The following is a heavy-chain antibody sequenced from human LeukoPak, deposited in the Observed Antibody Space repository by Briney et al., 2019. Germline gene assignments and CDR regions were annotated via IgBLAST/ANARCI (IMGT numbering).Heavy chain of an antibody. D-gene: IGHD3-10*01. J-gene: IGHJ4*02. CDR1: GFTFSSYW. CDR3: VNYGWGRPA. CDR2: IKSDGSDT. Sequence: GGSLRLSCAASGFTFSSYWMHWVRQAPGKGLVWVSRIKSDGSDTTYTDSVKGRFTISRDNAKNMLYLQMNSLRAEDTAVYYCVNYGWGRPAWGQGTLVTVSS. V-gene: IGHV3-74*03.